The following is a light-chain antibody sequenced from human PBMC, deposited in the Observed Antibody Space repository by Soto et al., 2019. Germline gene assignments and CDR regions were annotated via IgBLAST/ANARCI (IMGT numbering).Light chain of an antibody. V-gene: IGKV3-20*01. CDR3: QQYGSSPYT. Sequence: EIVLTQSPGTLSLSPGERATLSCRASQSVSSSYLAWYQQKPGQAPRLLIYGASSRASGIPDRFSGSGSGTDFTLTSSRLEAEDFAVYCCQQYGSSPYTFGQGTKLEIK. CDR1: QSVSSSY. CDR2: GAS. J-gene: IGKJ2*01.